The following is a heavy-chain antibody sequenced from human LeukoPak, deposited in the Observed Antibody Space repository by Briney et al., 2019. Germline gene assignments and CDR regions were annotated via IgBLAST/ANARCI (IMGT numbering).Heavy chain of an antibody. CDR2: IYHSGST. CDR1: GGSISSGGYS. CDR3: ARGVVPAGRGREGFDP. D-gene: IGHD2-2*01. Sequence: PSQTLSLTCAVSGGSISSGGYSWSWVRHPPGKGREWVGYIYHSGSTYYNPSIKSRITISVDRSKHQFSLKLSSVAAADTAVYYCARGVVPAGRGREGFDPWGQGILVTVSS. J-gene: IGHJ5*02. V-gene: IGHV4-30-2*01.